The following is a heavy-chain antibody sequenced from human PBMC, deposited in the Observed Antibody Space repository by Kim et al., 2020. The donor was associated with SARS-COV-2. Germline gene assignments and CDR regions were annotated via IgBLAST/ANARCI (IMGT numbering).Heavy chain of an antibody. Sequence: GGSLRLSCAASGLTLSSYSMNWVRQAPGKGLEWVSSISSSSSYKYQADSVKGRFTISRDNAKNSLYLQMNSLRAEDTAVYYCARSYDSSGYFDYWGQGT. V-gene: IGHV3-21*06. CDR3: ARSYDSSGYFDY. CDR2: ISSSSSYK. CDR1: GLTLSSYS. D-gene: IGHD3-22*01. J-gene: IGHJ4*02.